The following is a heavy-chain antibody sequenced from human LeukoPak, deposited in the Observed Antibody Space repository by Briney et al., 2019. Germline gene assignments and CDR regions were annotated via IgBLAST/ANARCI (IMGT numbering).Heavy chain of an antibody. J-gene: IGHJ4*02. CDR2: IKQDGSEK. CDR3: ARYSYSHGYFDY. D-gene: IGHD5-18*01. CDR1: GFTFSSYW. Sequence: PGGSLRLSCAASGFTFSSYWMSWVRQAPGRGLEWVVNIKQDGSEKYYVDSVKGRFTISRDNAKNSLSLQMNSLRAEDMAVYYCARYSYSHGYFDYWGQGTLVTVSS. V-gene: IGHV3-7*01.